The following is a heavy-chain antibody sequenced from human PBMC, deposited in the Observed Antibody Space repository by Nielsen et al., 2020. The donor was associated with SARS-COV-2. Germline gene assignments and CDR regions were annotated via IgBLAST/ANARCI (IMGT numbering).Heavy chain of an antibody. CDR2: ISYEGSKQ. CDR1: GFSFNNFG. J-gene: IGHJ4*02. CDR3: ARVSDFWSGKYYYFDY. Sequence: GGSLRLSCAASGFSFNNFGMHWVRQAPGKGLEWVAYISYEGSKQYYADSVKGRFTISRDFSKSTLYLQMNSLRAEDTAMYYCARVSDFWSGKYYYFDYWGQGTLVTVSS. D-gene: IGHD3-3*01. V-gene: IGHV3-30*03.